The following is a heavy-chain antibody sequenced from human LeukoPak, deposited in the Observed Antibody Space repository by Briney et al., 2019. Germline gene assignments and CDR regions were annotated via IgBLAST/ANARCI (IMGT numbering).Heavy chain of an antibody. V-gene: IGHV4-31*03. J-gene: IGHJ3*02. CDR2: RYYSGSA. CDR1: GVSTSDGRYY. Sequence: PSQTLSLTCNISGVSTSDGRYYWAWIRRRPGKGLGWLGYRYYSGSAKYNPSLKSRLTISIDTPENQFSLHLNSVTAADTAMYYCATPYCSGISCLDVFNIWGQGRMVTVSS. CDR3: ATPYCSGISCLDVFNI. D-gene: IGHD2-2*01.